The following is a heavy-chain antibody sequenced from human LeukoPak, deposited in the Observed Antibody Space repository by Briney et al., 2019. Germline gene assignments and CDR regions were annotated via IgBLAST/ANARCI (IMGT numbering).Heavy chain of an antibody. Sequence: ASVNVSCKASGYTFTGYYMHWVRQAPGQGLEWMGWINPNSGGTNYAQKFQGRVTMTRDTSISTAYMELSRLRSDDTAVYYCAREYYDFWSGSSGYMDVWGKGTTVTISS. V-gene: IGHV1-2*02. D-gene: IGHD3-3*01. CDR1: GYTFTGYY. J-gene: IGHJ6*03. CDR3: AREYYDFWSGSSGYMDV. CDR2: INPNSGGT.